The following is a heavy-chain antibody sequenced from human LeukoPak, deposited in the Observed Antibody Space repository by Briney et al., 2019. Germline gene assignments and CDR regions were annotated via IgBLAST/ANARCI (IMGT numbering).Heavy chain of an antibody. Sequence: GGSLRLSCAASGFTFSSYWMSWVRQAPEKGLEWVANINQGGSEKYYVDSVKGRLTISRDNAKNSLYLQMNSLSAEDTAVYYCARDETALDSWGQGTLVTVSS. D-gene: IGHD5-18*01. CDR3: ARDETALDS. V-gene: IGHV3-7*01. J-gene: IGHJ4*02. CDR2: INQGGSEK. CDR1: GFTFSSYW.